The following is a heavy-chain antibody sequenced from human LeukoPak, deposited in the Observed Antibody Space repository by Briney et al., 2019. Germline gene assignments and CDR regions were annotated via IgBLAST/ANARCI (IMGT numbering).Heavy chain of an antibody. CDR1: GDSVSSNSAA. CDR3: ARDGQLERRTVRGDYYYYGMDV. V-gene: IGHV6-1*01. CDR2: TYYRSKWYN. J-gene: IGHJ6*02. D-gene: IGHD1-1*01. Sequence: SQTLSLTCAISGDSVSSNSAAWNWFRQSPSRGLEWLGRTYYRSKWYNDYAVSVKGRITINPDTSKNQFSLQLNSVTPEDTAVYYCARDGQLERRTVRGDYYYYGMDVWGQGTTVTVSS.